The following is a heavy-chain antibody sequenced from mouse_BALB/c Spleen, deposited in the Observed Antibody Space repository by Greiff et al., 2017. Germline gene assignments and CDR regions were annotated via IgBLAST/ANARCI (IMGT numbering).Heavy chain of an antibody. CDR3: ARSHYYGRTENYFDY. CDR1: GFTFSSFG. D-gene: IGHD1-1*01. CDR2: ISSGSSTI. Sequence: EVQGVESGGGLVQPGGSRKLSCAASGFTFSSFGMHWVRQAPEKGLEWVAYISSGSSTIYYADTVKGRFTISRDNPKNTLFLQMTSLRSEDTAMYYCARSHYYGRTENYFDYWGQGTTLTVSS. J-gene: IGHJ2*01. V-gene: IGHV5-17*02.